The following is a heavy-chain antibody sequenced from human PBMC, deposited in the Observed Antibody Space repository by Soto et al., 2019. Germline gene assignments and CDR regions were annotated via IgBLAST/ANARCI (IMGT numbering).Heavy chain of an antibody. D-gene: IGHD6-13*01. CDR3: AREVNSSPARGPNWFDP. J-gene: IGHJ5*02. Sequence: QVQLQESGPGLVQPSGTLSLTCAVSGDSINNSHWWSWVRQTPVKGLEWIGETYHSGTTNYNPSLKTRVTMSIDKSKNQFSLKMNSVTAADTAVYYCAREVNSSPARGPNWFDPWGQGTLVTVSS. CDR1: GDSINNSHW. CDR2: TYHSGTT. V-gene: IGHV4-4*02.